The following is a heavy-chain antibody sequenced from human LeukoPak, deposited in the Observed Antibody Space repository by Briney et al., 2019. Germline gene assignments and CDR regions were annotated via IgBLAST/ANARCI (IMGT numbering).Heavy chain of an antibody. D-gene: IGHD3-22*01. Sequence: GGSLRLSCAASGFTFRSYVMSWVRQSPGKGLQWVSSISASGGSTYYADSVKGRLTISRDNSENTLYLQMNSLRAEGTAIYYCAKEYYDTTGYFYSLDFWGQGTLVTVSS. CDR3: AKEYYDTTGYFYSLDF. CDR1: GFTFRSYV. CDR2: ISASGGST. J-gene: IGHJ4*02. V-gene: IGHV3-23*01.